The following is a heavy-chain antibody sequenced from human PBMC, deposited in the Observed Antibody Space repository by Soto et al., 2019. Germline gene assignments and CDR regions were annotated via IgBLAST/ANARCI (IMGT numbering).Heavy chain of an antibody. J-gene: IGHJ4*02. D-gene: IGHD3-3*01. Sequence: EVQLVESGGGLVQPGGSLRLSCAASGFTFSSYSMNWVRQAPGKGLEWVSYISSSSSTIYYAGSVKGRFTISRDNAKNSLYLQVNSLRDEDTAVYYCARAKSGYDFVDSWGQGTLVTVSS. CDR1: GFTFSSYS. CDR2: ISSSSSTI. CDR3: ARAKSGYDFVDS. V-gene: IGHV3-48*02.